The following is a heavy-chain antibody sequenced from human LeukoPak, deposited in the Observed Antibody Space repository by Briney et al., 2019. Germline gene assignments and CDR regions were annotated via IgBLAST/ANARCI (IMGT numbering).Heavy chain of an antibody. J-gene: IGHJ4*02. D-gene: IGHD3-16*01. V-gene: IGHV3-66*01. CDR3: ARARGIIGADY. Sequence: PGGSLRLSCAASGGTVSSNYMSWVRQAPGKGLEWVSVIYSGGSTYYADSVKGRFTISRDNSKNTLYLQMNSLRAEDTAVYYCARARGIIGADYWGQGTLVTVSS. CDR2: IYSGGST. CDR1: GGTVSSNY.